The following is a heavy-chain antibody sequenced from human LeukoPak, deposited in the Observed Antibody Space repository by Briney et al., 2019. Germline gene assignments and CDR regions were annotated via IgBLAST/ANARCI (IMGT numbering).Heavy chain of an antibody. J-gene: IGHJ5*02. Sequence: PAETLSLTCTVSGGSISSSSYCWGWIRQPPGKGLEWIGSIYYSGSTYYNPSLKSRVTISVDTSKNQFSLKLSSVTAADTAMYYCARFSPVPRLRWTRPPPAGFDPWGQGTLATVSS. D-gene: IGHD4-23*01. CDR3: ARFSPVPRLRWTRPPPAGFDP. V-gene: IGHV4-39*07. CDR1: GGSISSSSYC. CDR2: IYYSGST.